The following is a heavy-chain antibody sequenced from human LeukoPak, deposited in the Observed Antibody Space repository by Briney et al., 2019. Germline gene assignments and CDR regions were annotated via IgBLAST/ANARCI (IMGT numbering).Heavy chain of an antibody. J-gene: IGHJ6*02. Sequence: GRSLRLSCVVSGFTFSNYGIHWVRQAPGKGLEWVAVISYDGRKKYYADSVKGRFTISRDNSKNTLYLQMNSLRAEDTAVYYCAKDQGVVVGGRYRYYGMDVWGQGTTVTVSS. V-gene: IGHV3-30*18. CDR3: AKDQGVVVGGRYRYYGMDV. D-gene: IGHD2-15*01. CDR1: GFTFSNYG. CDR2: ISYDGRKK.